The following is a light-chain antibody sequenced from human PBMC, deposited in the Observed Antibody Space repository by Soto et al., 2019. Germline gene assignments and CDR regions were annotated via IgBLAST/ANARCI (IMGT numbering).Light chain of an antibody. Sequence: QSALTQPASVSGSPGQSISISCTGTNSDVGNYNLVSWYQQHPGKAPKVIIYDGGKRPSGVSNRFSGSKSGHTASLTISGLQADDAAYYYCCSYAAGSTYVFGTGTKLTVL. CDR1: NSDVGNYNL. V-gene: IGLV2-23*01. J-gene: IGLJ1*01. CDR3: CSYAAGSTYV. CDR2: DGG.